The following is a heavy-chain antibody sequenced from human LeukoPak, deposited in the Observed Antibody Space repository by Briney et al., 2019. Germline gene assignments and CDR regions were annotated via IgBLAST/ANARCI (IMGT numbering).Heavy chain of an antibody. Sequence: ASVKVSCKASGGTFSSYAISWERQAPGQGLEWMGRIIPIFGTANYAQKFQGRVTITTDESTSTAYMELSSLRSEDTAVYYCARVPLGGEYYFDYWGQGTLVTVSS. V-gene: IGHV1-69*05. J-gene: IGHJ4*02. CDR3: ARVPLGGEYYFDY. D-gene: IGHD3-16*01. CDR1: GGTFSSYA. CDR2: IIPIFGTA.